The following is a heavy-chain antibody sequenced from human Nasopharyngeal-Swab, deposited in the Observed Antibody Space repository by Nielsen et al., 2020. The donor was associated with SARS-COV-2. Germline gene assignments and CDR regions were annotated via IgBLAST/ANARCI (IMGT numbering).Heavy chain of an antibody. V-gene: IGHV1-2*02. D-gene: IGHD3-22*01. CDR1: VYTFTDYY. CDR2: INPDSGDT. J-gene: IGHJ4*02. Sequence: SVNVSCQTSVYTFTDYYIHWMRQVPAQGLEWVGCINPDSGDTKYAQKFQGRVTVSSDRSRSTAYIELSRLRSDDTAVYYCARDYYDNYDSDYWGQGTLVTVSS. CDR3: ARDYYDNYDSDY.